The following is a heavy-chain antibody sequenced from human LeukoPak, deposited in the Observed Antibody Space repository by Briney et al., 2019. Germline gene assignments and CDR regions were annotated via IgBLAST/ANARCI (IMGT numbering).Heavy chain of an antibody. CDR2: ISSSSSYI. D-gene: IGHD3-22*01. CDR3: ARDPYYYDSSGYSAH. V-gene: IGHV3-21*01. CDR1: GFTFSSYS. J-gene: IGHJ4*02. Sequence: GGSLRLSCAASGFTFSSYSMKWVRQAPGKGLEWVSFISSSSSYIYYPHSVTARFTISRDNPNNSLYLQMTSLRAEDTAVYYCARDPYYYDSSGYSAHWGQGTLVTVSS.